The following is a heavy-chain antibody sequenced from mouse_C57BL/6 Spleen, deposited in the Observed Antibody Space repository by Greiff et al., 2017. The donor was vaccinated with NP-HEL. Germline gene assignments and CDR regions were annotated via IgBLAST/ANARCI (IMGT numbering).Heavy chain of an antibody. V-gene: IGHV1-9*01. Sequence: VQLQQSGAELMKPGASVKLSCKATGYTFTGYWIEWVKQRPGHGLEWIGEILPGSGSTNYNEKFKGKATFTADTSSNTAYMQRSSLTTEDSAIYYCARRPYSNYETSWFAYWGQGTLVTVSA. D-gene: IGHD2-5*01. CDR2: ILPGSGST. CDR3: ARRPYSNYETSWFAY. J-gene: IGHJ3*01. CDR1: GYTFTGYW.